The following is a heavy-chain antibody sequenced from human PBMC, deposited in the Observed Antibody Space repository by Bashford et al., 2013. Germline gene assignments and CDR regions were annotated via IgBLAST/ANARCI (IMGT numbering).Heavy chain of an antibody. Sequence: GESLKISCKGSGYSFTSYWIGWVRQMPGKGLEWMGIIYPGDSDTRYSPSFQGQVTISADKSISTAYLQWSSLKASDTAMYYCARLANVLRFLEWLGFDYWGQGTLVTVSS. D-gene: IGHD3-3*01. CDR3: ARLANVLRFLEWLGFDY. CDR1: GYSFTSYW. CDR2: IYPGDSDT. J-gene: IGHJ4*02. V-gene: IGHV5-51*01.